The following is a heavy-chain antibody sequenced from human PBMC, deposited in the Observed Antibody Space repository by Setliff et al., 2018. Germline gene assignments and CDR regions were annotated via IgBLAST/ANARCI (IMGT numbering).Heavy chain of an antibody. Sequence: ETLSLSCAASGFTVSSNYMSWVRQAPGKGLEWVSVIYSGGSTYYADSVKGRFTISRDNSKNTLYLQMNSLRAEDTAVYYCARDLADWGQGTLVTVSS. CDR2: IYSGGST. CDR3: ARDLAD. J-gene: IGHJ4*02. V-gene: IGHV3-66*01. CDR1: GFTVSSNY.